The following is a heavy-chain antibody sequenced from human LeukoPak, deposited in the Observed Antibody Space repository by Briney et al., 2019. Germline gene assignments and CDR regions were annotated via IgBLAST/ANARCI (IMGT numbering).Heavy chain of an antibody. D-gene: IGHD4-17*01. CDR1: GFTFSSYG. J-gene: IGHJ4*02. Sequence: GGSLRLSCAAAGFTFSSYGMSWVRQAPGKGLEWVSAIGGRDGSTYYADSVKGRFTISRDNSKNTLYVQMNSLRAEDTAVYYCAKEYGDYFPFDYWGQGTLVTVSS. CDR2: IGGRDGST. CDR3: AKEYGDYFPFDY. V-gene: IGHV3-23*01.